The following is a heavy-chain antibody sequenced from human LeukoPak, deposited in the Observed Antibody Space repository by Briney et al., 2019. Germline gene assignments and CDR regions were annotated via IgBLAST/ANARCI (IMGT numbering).Heavy chain of an antibody. J-gene: IGHJ4*02. CDR3: AKDHRYDFWSGYY. CDR1: GFTFSSYA. Sequence: GGSLRLSCAASGFTFSSYAMSWVRQAPGKGLEWVSAISGSGGSTYYADSVRGRFTISRDNSKNTLYLQMNSLRAEDTAVYYCAKDHRYDFWSGYYWGQGTLVTVSS. V-gene: IGHV3-23*01. D-gene: IGHD3-3*01. CDR2: ISGSGGST.